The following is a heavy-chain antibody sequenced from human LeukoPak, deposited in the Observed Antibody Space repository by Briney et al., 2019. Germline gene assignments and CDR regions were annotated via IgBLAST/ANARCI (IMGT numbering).Heavy chain of an antibody. Sequence: GGSLRLSCAASGFTFSSYAMHWVRQAPGKGLEWVSGISGGGGSTYYAASVKGRFTISRDNSKNTLYLQMDSLRAEDTALYYCAKGSGINHYHWIDPWGQGTPVTVSS. CDR1: GFTFSSYA. J-gene: IGHJ5*02. D-gene: IGHD1-14*01. CDR3: AKGSGINHYHWIDP. CDR2: ISGGGGST. V-gene: IGHV3-23*01.